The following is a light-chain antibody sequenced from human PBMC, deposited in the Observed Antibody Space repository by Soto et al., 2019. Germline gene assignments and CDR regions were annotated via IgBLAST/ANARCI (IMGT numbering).Light chain of an antibody. CDR1: QSVSSN. CDR3: QQYNNWPPWT. CDR2: GAS. V-gene: IGKV3-15*01. J-gene: IGKJ1*01. Sequence: EIVMTQSPATLSVSPGERATLSCRASQSVSSNLAWYQQKPGQAPRLLIYGASTRATGIPARFSGSGSGTEFTLTIRSLQSEDFAVYSCQQYNNWPPWTFGQGTKVEIK.